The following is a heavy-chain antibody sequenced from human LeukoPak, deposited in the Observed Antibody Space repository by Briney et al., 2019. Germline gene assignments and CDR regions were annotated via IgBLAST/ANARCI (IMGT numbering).Heavy chain of an antibody. J-gene: IGHJ1*01. CDR3: AKDNHYDILTGQQYFQH. D-gene: IGHD3-9*01. CDR2: ISWNSGSI. Sequence: GRSLRLSCAASGFTFDDYAMHWVRQAPGKGLEWVSDISWNSGSIGYADSVKGRFTISRDNAKNSLYLQMNSLRAEDMALHYCAKDNHYDILTGQQYFQHWGQGTLVTVSS. V-gene: IGHV3-9*03. CDR1: GFTFDDYA.